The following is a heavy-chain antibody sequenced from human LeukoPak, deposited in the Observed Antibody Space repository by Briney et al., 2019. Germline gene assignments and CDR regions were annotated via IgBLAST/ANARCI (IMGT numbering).Heavy chain of an antibody. Sequence: PSETLSLTCTASGGSLSNYYWSWVRQPPGKGLEWIGYIYYTGSTNYNTSLKSRVTISVDTSKNQFSLKLTSVTAADTAVYYCARVFGSRNAFDYWGQGTLLTASS. V-gene: IGHV4-59*01. CDR2: IYYTGST. CDR1: GGSLSNYY. D-gene: IGHD1-26*01. J-gene: IGHJ4*02. CDR3: ARVFGSRNAFDY.